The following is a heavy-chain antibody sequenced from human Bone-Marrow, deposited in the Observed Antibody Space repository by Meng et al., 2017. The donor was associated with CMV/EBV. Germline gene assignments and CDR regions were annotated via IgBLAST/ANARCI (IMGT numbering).Heavy chain of an antibody. CDR3: ARKRCPYYFDY. CDR1: GGSISSYY. D-gene: IGHD2-15*01. CDR2: IYYSGST. V-gene: IGHV4-59*01. J-gene: IGHJ4*02. Sequence: SETLSLTCTVSGGSISSYYWSWIRRPPGKGLEWIGYIYYSGSTNYNPSLKSRVTISVDTSKNQFSLKLSSVTAADTAVYYCARKRCPYYFDYWGQGTLVTVSS.